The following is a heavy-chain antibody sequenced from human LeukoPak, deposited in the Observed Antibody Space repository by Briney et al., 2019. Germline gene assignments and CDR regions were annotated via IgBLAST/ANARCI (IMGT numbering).Heavy chain of an antibody. D-gene: IGHD3-22*01. J-gene: IGHJ3*02. CDR3: AKDRSPSGYYDSSDI. CDR2: ISYDGSDK. CDR1: GFTFSSYG. Sequence: PGGSLRLSCAASGFTFSSYGMHWVRQAPGKGLEWVAVISYDGSDKYYADSVKGRFTISRDNSKNTLYLQMNSLRAEDTAVYYCAKDRSPSGYYDSSDIWGQGKMVTVSS. V-gene: IGHV3-30*18.